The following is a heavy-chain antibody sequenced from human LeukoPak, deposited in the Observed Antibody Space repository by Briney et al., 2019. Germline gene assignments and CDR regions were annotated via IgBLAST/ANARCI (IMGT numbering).Heavy chain of an antibody. V-gene: IGHV4-4*07. Sequence: ASETLSLTCTVSGGSISSYYFNWIRQPAGKGLEWIGRIYTSGSTNYNPSLKSRVTMSVDTSKNQFSLKLSSVTAADTAVYYCARDRTVYAFDIWGQGTMVTVSS. J-gene: IGHJ3*02. CDR2: IYTSGST. CDR3: ARDRTVYAFDI. D-gene: IGHD4-11*01. CDR1: GGSISSYY.